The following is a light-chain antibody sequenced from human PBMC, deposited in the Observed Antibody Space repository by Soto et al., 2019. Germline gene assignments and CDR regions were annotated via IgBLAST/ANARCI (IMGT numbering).Light chain of an antibody. J-gene: IGLJ2*01. V-gene: IGLV2-8*01. CDR2: EVS. CDR3: ASYAVSNVV. CDR1: SSDIGGYNY. Sequence: QSVLTQPPSASGSPGQSVTISCTGTSSDIGGYNYIYWYQQHPGKAPKLMIYEVSKRPSGVPDRFSASKSGNTASLTVSGLQAEDEADYYCASYAVSNVVFGGGTKVTVL.